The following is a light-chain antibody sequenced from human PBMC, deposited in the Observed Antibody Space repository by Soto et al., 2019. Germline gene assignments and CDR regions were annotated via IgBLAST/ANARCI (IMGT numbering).Light chain of an antibody. CDR1: QSISDT. V-gene: IGKV3-15*01. CDR3: QQYDNWPWT. CDR2: GAS. Sequence: ELVTTQSPATLSVSPGGRSTLSCRASQSISDTLAWYQQKPGQAPRLLIYGASTRATGFPARFSGSGSGADFTLTISSLQSEDLAVYYCQQYDNWPWTFGQGTKVDIK. J-gene: IGKJ1*01.